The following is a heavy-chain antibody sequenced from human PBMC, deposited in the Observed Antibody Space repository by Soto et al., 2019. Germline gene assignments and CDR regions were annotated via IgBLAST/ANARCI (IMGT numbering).Heavy chain of an antibody. V-gene: IGHV3-30*18. CDR1: GFTFSSYG. Sequence: GGSLRLSCAASGFTFSSYGMHWVRQAPGKGLEWVAVISYDGSNKYYADSVKGRFTVSRDNSKNTLYLQMNSLRAEDTAVYYCAKDRIAAAPWASNWFDPWGQGTLVTVSS. CDR3: AKDRIAAAPWASNWFDP. J-gene: IGHJ5*02. D-gene: IGHD6-13*01. CDR2: ISYDGSNK.